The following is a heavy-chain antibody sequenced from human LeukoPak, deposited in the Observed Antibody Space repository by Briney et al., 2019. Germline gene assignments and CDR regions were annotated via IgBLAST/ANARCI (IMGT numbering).Heavy chain of an antibody. CDR2: IYTSGST. D-gene: IGHD5-12*01. CDR1: GGSISSYY. V-gene: IGHV4-4*09. Sequence: PSETLSLTCTVSGGSISSYYWSWIRQPLGKGLEWIGYIYTSGSTNYSPSLKSRVTISVDTSKNQFSLKLSSVTAADTAVYYCAKHSGYDDQLGGMDVWGQGTTVTVSS. J-gene: IGHJ6*02. CDR3: AKHSGYDDQLGGMDV.